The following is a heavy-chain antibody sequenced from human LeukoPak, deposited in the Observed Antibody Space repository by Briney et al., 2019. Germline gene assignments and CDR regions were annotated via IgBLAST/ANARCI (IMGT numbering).Heavy chain of an antibody. CDR2: IWYDGSNK. D-gene: IGHD2-21*02. J-gene: IGHJ4*02. CDR1: GFTFSSYG. CDR3: ARGGLLGSENYSIYSC. Sequence: PGGSLRLSCAASGFTFSSYGMHWVRQAPGKGLEWVAVIWYDGSNKYYADSVKGRFTISRDNSKNTVYLQMNSLRAEDTAIYYCARGGLLGSENYSIYSCWGQGTLVTVSS. V-gene: IGHV3-33*01.